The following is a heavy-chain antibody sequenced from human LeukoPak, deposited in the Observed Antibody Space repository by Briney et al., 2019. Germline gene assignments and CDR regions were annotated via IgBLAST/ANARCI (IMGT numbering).Heavy chain of an antibody. Sequence: ASVKVSCKASGYTFTSYYMHWVRQAPGQGLEWMGIINPSGGSTSYAQKFQGRVTMTRDTSTSTVYMELSSLRSEDTAVYYCARFPAYYYDSSGYPRDYYYYGMDVWGQGTTVTVSS. D-gene: IGHD3-22*01. V-gene: IGHV1-46*01. J-gene: IGHJ6*02. CDR2: INPSGGST. CDR3: ARFPAYYYDSSGYPRDYYYYGMDV. CDR1: GYTFTSYY.